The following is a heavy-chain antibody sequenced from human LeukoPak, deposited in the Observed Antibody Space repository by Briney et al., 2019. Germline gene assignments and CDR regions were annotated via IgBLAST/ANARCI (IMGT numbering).Heavy chain of an antibody. CDR2: IYTSGST. J-gene: IGHJ3*02. V-gene: IGHV4-4*07. Sequence: PSETLSLTCTVSGGSVTTYYWSCIRQPAGKGLEWIGRIYTSGSTNYNPSLESRVTISADTSKNQFSLKMSSVTAADTAVYYCARVYGSRAFDIWGQGTLVTVSS. CDR1: GGSVTTYY. D-gene: IGHD3-10*01. CDR3: ARVYGSRAFDI.